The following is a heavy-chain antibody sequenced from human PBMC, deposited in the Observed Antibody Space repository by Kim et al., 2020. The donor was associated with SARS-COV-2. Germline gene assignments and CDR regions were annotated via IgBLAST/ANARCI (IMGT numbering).Heavy chain of an antibody. D-gene: IGHD3-9*01. CDR1: SGSISSHY. V-gene: IGHV4-59*11. J-gene: IGHJ3*01. Sequence: SETLSLTCTVSSGSISSHYWSWIRQSPGKGLEWIGHIYYSGSTNYNPSLGGRVTISLGTSKRHFSLIMSPVTAADTAVYYCARDRGAYYHILTGYYDAFDVSGEGAMVTVSS. CDR3: ARDRGAYYHILTGYYDAFDV. CDR2: IYYSGST.